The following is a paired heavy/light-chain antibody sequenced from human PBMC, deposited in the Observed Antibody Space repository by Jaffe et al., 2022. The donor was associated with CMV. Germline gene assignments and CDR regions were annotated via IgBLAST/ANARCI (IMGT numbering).Heavy chain of an antibody. V-gene: IGHV3-23*04. CDR2: VPAGGDST. CDR3: AKAGGFGGGTLDI. CDR1: GFTFSSYA. Sequence: EVQLVESGGGLVQPGGSLSLSCAASGFTFSSYAMNWVRQAPGKGLEWVSAVPAGGDSTYYADSVKGRFTISRDNSKNTLSLQMNSLRAEDTAIYYCAKAGGFGGGTLDIWGQGTMVTVSS. D-gene: IGHD3-16*01. J-gene: IGHJ3*02.
Light chain of an antibody. Sequence: EIVMTQSPATLSVSPGERATLSCRASQSVTRNLAWYQQKPGQAPRLLIYGASTRATGIPARFSGSGSGTEFTLTISSLQSEDVAVYYCQQYNNWPRTFGQGTKVEIK. V-gene: IGKV3-15*01. CDR3: QQYNNWPRT. CDR1: QSVTRN. J-gene: IGKJ1*01. CDR2: GAS.